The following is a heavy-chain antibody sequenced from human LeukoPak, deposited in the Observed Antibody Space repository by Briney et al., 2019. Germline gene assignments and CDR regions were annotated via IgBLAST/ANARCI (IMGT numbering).Heavy chain of an antibody. D-gene: IGHD1-26*01. Sequence: SETLSLTCTVSGGSISSSSYYWGWIRQPPGKGLEWIGSIYYSGSTYYNPSLKSRVTISVDTSKNQFSLKLSSVTAADTAGYXXARGGSYYNWFDPWGQGALVTVSS. CDR1: GGSISSSSYY. CDR2: IYYSGST. CDR3: ARGGSYYNWFDP. V-gene: IGHV4-39*07. J-gene: IGHJ5*02.